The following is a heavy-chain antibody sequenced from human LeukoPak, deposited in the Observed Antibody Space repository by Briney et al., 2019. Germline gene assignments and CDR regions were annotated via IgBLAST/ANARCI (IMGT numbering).Heavy chain of an antibody. Sequence: GGSLRLSCAASGFTFSSCSMNWVRQAPGKGLEWVSSISSSSSYIYYADSVKGRFTISRDNAKNSLYLQMNSLRAEDTAVYYCARDRYCGGDCYSAFDYWGQGTLVTVSS. CDR2: ISSSSSYI. CDR1: GFTFSSCS. CDR3: ARDRYCGGDCYSAFDY. J-gene: IGHJ4*02. V-gene: IGHV3-21*01. D-gene: IGHD2-21*02.